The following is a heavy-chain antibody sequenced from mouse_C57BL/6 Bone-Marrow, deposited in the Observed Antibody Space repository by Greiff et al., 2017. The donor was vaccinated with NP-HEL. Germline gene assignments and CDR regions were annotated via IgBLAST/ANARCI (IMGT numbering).Heavy chain of an antibody. CDR3: TLIYYDYDEGGGSYAMDY. CDR2: IRNKANNHAT. J-gene: IGHJ4*01. V-gene: IGHV6-6*01. Sequence: EVKLQESGGGLVQPGGSMKLSCAASGFTFSDAWMDWVRQSPEKGLEWVAEIRNKANNHATYYAESVKGRFTISRDDSKSSVYLQMNSLRAEDTGIYYCTLIYYDYDEGGGSYAMDYWGQGTSVTVSS. CDR1: GFTFSDAW. D-gene: IGHD2-4*01.